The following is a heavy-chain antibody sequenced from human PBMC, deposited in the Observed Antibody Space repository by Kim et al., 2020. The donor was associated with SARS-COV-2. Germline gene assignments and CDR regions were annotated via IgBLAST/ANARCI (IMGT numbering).Heavy chain of an antibody. D-gene: IGHD3-3*01. J-gene: IGHJ6*02. CDR2: INTNTGNP. V-gene: IGHV7-4-1*02. CDR1: GYTFTSYA. Sequence: ASVKVSCKASGYTFTSYAMNWVRQAPGQGLEWMGWINTNTGNPTYAQGFTGRFVFSLDTSVSTAYLQISSLKAEDTAVYYCARDQGITIFGVTDGMDVWGQGTMVTVSS. CDR3: ARDQGITIFGVTDGMDV.